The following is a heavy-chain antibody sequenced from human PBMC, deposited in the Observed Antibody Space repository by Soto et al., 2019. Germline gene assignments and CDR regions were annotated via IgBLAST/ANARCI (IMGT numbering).Heavy chain of an antibody. Sequence: GASVKVSCKASGYTFTSYAMHWVRQAPGQGLEWMGWINAGSGNTKYSQKFQGRVTITRDTSASTAFMELSSLRSEDTAVYYCAREAGHDYSNYRYFDYWGQGTLVTVSS. J-gene: IGHJ4*02. CDR2: INAGSGNT. V-gene: IGHV1-3*01. D-gene: IGHD4-4*01. CDR3: AREAGHDYSNYRYFDY. CDR1: GYTFTSYA.